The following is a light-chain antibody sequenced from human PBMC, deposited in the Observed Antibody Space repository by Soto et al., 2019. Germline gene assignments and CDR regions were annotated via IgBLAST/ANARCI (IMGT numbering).Light chain of an antibody. CDR2: DVS. V-gene: IGKV3-15*01. CDR3: QRYYHCRT. Sequence: ILYKSPGQKGTLSCRASQDIGTKLAWYQQKPGQAPRLLMYDVSTRASAAPARFSGSGSGSEFTLTISSLQSEDFAIDFCQRYYHCRTFG. CDR1: QDIGTK. J-gene: IGKJ1*01.